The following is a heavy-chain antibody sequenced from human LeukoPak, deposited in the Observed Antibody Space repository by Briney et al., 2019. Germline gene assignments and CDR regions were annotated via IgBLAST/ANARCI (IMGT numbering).Heavy chain of an antibody. J-gene: IGHJ3*02. CDR2: INPSGGST. V-gene: IGHV1-46*01. Sequence: ASVKVSCKASGYTFTTYYMHWVRQAPGQGLEWMGIINPSGGSTNFAQKFQGRVTMTRDTSTSTVYMELRSLRSEDTAVYYCARAGYCSSTSCHEVVIAGGAFDIWGQGTMVTVSS. D-gene: IGHD2-2*01. CDR3: ARAGYCSSTSCHEVVIAGGAFDI. CDR1: GYTFTTYY.